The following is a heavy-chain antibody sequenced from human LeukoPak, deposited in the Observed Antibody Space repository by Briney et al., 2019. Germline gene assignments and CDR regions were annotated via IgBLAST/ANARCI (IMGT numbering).Heavy chain of an antibody. V-gene: IGHV1-2*06. J-gene: IGHJ6*03. CDR1: RYTFTGYY. D-gene: IGHD5-18*01. CDR3: ARDGDSYGYYYYYYMDV. CDR2: INPNSGGT. Sequence: ASVKVSCKASRYTFTGYYMHWVRQAPGQGLEWMGRINPNSGGTNYAQKFQGRVTMTRDTSISTAYMEPSRLRSDDTAVYYCARDGDSYGYYYYYYMDVWGKGTTVTVSS.